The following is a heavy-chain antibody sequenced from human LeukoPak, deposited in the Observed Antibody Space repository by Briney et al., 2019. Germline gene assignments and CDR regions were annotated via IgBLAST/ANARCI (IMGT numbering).Heavy chain of an antibody. CDR1: GFTFSSYS. CDR2: ISSSSSYI. CDR3: ARREVTREFDY. V-gene: IGHV3-21*01. J-gene: IGHJ4*02. D-gene: IGHD5-18*01. Sequence: GGSLRLSCAASGFTFSSYSMNWVRQAPGKGLEWVSSISSSSSYIYYADSVKGRFTISRDNAKNSLYLQMNSLRAEDTAVYYCARREVTREFDYWGQGTLVTVSS.